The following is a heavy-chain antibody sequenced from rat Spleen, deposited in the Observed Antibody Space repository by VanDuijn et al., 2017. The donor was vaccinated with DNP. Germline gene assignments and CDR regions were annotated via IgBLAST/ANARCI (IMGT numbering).Heavy chain of an antibody. CDR2: INTGSGGT. D-gene: IGHD1-6*01. V-gene: IGHV1-43*01. J-gene: IGHJ2*01. CDR3: AREDTYFGYDYFDY. CDR1: GYTFTDYF. Sequence: QIQLQQSGAELAKPGSSVKISCRASGYTFTDYFISWIKQTTGQGLEYVGSINTGSGGTKYNEKFKGKVTLTVDKSSRTAFMQLSSLTPDDAAVFYCAREDTYFGYDYFDYWGQGVMVTVSS.